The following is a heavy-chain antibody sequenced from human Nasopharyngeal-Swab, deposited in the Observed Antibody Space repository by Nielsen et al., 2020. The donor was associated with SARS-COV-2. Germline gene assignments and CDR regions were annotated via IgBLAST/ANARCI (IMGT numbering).Heavy chain of an antibody. J-gene: IGHJ4*02. Sequence: SLKISRAASGFTFDDYAMHWVRQAPGKGLEGVSGISWNSGSIGYADSVKGRFTISRDNAKNSLYLQMNSLRAEDTALYYCASSINYDSSGYYDYWGQGTLVTVSS. CDR1: GFTFDDYA. V-gene: IGHV3-9*01. CDR3: ASSINYDSSGYYDY. CDR2: ISWNSGSI. D-gene: IGHD3-22*01.